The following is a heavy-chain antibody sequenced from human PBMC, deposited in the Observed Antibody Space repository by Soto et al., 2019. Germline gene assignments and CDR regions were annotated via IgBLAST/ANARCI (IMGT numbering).Heavy chain of an antibody. V-gene: IGHV3-53*02. CDR1: GFVVSNVY. CDR3: ALTTSWFDWYFDL. D-gene: IGHD3-10*01. CDR2: VYSGGDT. Sequence: EVQLVETGGALVQPGGSLRLSCAVSGFVVSNVYISWVRQAPGERLEWISVVYSGGDTYYADSVKGRFTISRDNSKNTVYLQMSRLRPDDTAVYYCALTTSWFDWYFDLWGRGTLVTVSS. J-gene: IGHJ2*01.